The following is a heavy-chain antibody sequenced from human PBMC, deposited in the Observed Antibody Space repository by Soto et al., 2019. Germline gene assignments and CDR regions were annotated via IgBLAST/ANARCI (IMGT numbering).Heavy chain of an antibody. D-gene: IGHD3-22*01. CDR2: INPSGGST. CDR1: GYTFTSYY. Sequence: ASVKASCKASGYTFTSYYMHWVRQAPGQGLGWMGIINPSGGSTSYAQKFQGRVTMTRDTSTSTVYMELSSLRSEDTAVYYCARESYYYDSSGQSGAFDIWGQGTMVTVSS. J-gene: IGHJ3*02. V-gene: IGHV1-46*01. CDR3: ARESYYYDSSGQSGAFDI.